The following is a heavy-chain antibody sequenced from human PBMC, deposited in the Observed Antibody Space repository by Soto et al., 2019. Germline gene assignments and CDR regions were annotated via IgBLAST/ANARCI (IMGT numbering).Heavy chain of an antibody. V-gene: IGHV6-1*01. J-gene: IGHJ3*02. CDR3: TRQRAKVMANAFDI. CDR1: GDSVSSNSAG. D-gene: IGHD2-21*01. CDR2: TYYRSKWDN. Sequence: SQTLSLTCAISGDSVSSNSAGWNWIRQSPLRGLEWLGRTYYRSKWDNDYAVSVKSRITINPDTSKNQFSLQLNSVTPEDTAVYYCTRQRAKVMANAFDIWGQGTMVTVSS.